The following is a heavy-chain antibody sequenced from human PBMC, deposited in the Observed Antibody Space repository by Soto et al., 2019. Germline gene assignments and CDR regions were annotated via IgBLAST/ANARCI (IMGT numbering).Heavy chain of an antibody. CDR3: ARNSAFDI. J-gene: IGHJ3*02. V-gene: IGHV1-3*01. Sequence: ASEKVSCKASGYTFTSYAMHWVRQAPGQRLEWMGWINAGNGNRKYSQKFQGRVTITRDTSASTAYMELSSLRSEDTAVYYCARNSAFDIWGQGTMVTVSS. CDR2: INAGNGNR. CDR1: GYTFTSYA.